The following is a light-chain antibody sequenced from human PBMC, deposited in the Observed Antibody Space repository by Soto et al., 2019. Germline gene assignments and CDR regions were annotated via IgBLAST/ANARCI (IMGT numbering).Light chain of an antibody. CDR2: DTF. CDR3: RQDDKSPRT. J-gene: IGKJ1*01. CDR1: QDIRTE. Sequence: AIQMTQSPSSLSASVGDRVTITCRASQDIRTELGWFHQKPGKAPRLLNNDTFSLQSGVPSRFSGSGSGTDFTLTISSRQPDDVAPYHCRQDDKSPRTFGQGTKGEGK. V-gene: IGKV1-6*01.